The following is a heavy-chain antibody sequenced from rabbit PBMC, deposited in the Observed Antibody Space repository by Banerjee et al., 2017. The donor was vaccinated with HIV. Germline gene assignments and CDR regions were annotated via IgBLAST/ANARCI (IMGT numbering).Heavy chain of an antibody. J-gene: IGHJ4*01. CDR1: GFSFSSSYW. CDR2: IYTGSSGST. D-gene: IGHD1-1*01. Sequence: QEQLEESGGDLVKPGASLTLTCTASGFSFSSSYWICWVRQAPGKGLEWIACIYTGSSGSTYYASWAKGRFTISKTSSTTVTLQMTSLTAADTATYFCARSGNGNYKHNLWGPGTLVTVS. V-gene: IGHV1S45*01. CDR3: ARSGNGNYKHNL.